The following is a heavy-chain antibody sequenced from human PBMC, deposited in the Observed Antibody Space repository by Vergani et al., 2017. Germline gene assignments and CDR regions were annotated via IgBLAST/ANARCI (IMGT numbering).Heavy chain of an antibody. CDR2: ISSSSSYI. V-gene: IGHV3-21*01. Sequence: VQLVESGGGVVQPGGSLRLSCAASGFTFSSYSMNWVRQAPGKGLEWVSSISSSSSYIYYADSVKGRFTISRDNAKNSLYLQMNSLRAEDTAVYYCARVFSSGWYSGFDYWGQGTLVTVSS. CDR3: ARVFSSGWYSGFDY. CDR1: GFTFSSYS. J-gene: IGHJ4*02. D-gene: IGHD6-19*01.